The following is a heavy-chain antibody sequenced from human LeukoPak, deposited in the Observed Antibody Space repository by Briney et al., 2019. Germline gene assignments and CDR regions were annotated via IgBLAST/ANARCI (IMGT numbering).Heavy chain of an antibody. D-gene: IGHD3-9*01. J-gene: IGHJ5*02. V-gene: IGHV3-9*01. Sequence: GRSLRLSCAASGFTFDDYAMHWVRQAPGKGLEWVSGISWNSGSIGYADSVKGRFTISRDNAKNSLYLQMNSLRAEDTALYYCAKGKYDILTGSQVDPWGQGTLVTVSS. CDR2: ISWNSGSI. CDR1: GFTFDDYA. CDR3: AKGKYDILTGSQVDP.